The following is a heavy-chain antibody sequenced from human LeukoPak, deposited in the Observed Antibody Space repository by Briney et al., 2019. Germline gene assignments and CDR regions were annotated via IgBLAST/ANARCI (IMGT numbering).Heavy chain of an antibody. CDR3: ATLVRIGVLGLRGWFDP. V-gene: IGHV1-2*02. J-gene: IGHJ5*02. D-gene: IGHD3-16*01. CDR1: GYTFTGYY. Sequence: ASVKVSCKASGYTFTGYYMHWVRQAPGQGLEWMGWINPNSGGANYAQKFQGRVTMTRDTSISTAYMELSRLRSDDTAVYYCATLVRIGVLGLRGWFDPWGQGTLVTVSS. CDR2: INPNSGGA.